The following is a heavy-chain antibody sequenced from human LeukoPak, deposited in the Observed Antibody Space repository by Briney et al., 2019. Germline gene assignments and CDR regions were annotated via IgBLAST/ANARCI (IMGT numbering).Heavy chain of an antibody. D-gene: IGHD3-9*01. J-gene: IGHJ4*02. CDR2: IYYSGTT. Sequence: PSETLSLTCTVSGGSISSSSYYWGWIRQPPGKGLEWIGSIYYSGTTYYNPSLQSRVTISVDTSKNQFSLKLSSVTAADTAVYYCARHLIHTTGYYGGPFDYWGQGTLVTVSS. CDR3: ARHLIHTTGYYGGPFDY. CDR1: GGSISSSSYY. V-gene: IGHV4-39*01.